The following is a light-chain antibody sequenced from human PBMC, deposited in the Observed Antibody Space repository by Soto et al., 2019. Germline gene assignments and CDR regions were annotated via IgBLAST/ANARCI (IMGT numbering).Light chain of an antibody. J-gene: IGKJ5*01. CDR2: DAS. CDR3: QQYDILPIT. V-gene: IGKV1-33*01. Sequence: DIQMTQSPSSLFASVGDRVTITCQATQDMNIYLNWYQQKPGKAPNLLIYDASNLEIGVPSRLSGSGSGTHFTFTISSLQTEDIGTYYCQQYDILPITFGRGTRLEI. CDR1: QDMNIY.